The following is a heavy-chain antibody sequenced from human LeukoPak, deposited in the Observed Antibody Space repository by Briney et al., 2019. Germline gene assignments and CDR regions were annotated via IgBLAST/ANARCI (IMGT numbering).Heavy chain of an antibody. V-gene: IGHV3-30*04. J-gene: IGHJ3*02. CDR1: GFTFSSYA. D-gene: IGHD5-18*01. CDR3: ARDQGTAMAFDAFDI. Sequence: GGSLRLSCGASGFTFSSYAMSWVRQAPGKGLEWVAVISYDGSNKYYADSVKGRFTISRDNSKNTLYLQMNSLRAEDTAVYYCARDQGTAMAFDAFDIWGQGTMVTVSS. CDR2: ISYDGSNK.